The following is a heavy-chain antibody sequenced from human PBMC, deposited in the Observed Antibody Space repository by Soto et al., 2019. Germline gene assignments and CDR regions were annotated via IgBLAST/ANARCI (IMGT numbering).Heavy chain of an antibody. D-gene: IGHD5-18*01. CDR2: ISYDGSNK. CDR1: GFTFSSYA. CDR3: ASGSVPGVSDTAMVTYFDY. V-gene: IGHV3-30-3*01. Sequence: GGSLRLSCAASGFTFSSYAMHWVRQAPGKGLEWVAVISYDGSNKYYADSVKGRFTISRDNSKNTLYLQMNSLRAEDTAVYYCASGSVPGVSDTAMVTYFDYWGQGTLVTVSS. J-gene: IGHJ4*02.